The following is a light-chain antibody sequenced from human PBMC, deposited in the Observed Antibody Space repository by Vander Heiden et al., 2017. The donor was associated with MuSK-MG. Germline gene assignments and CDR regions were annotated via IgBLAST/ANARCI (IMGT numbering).Light chain of an antibody. V-gene: IGKV3-15*01. J-gene: IGKJ4*01. CDR3: QQYKNWPPLT. CDR1: QSVSSN. CDR2: GAS. Sequence: EIVMTQSPATLSVSPGERATLSCRASQSVSSNFAWYQQKPGQAPRLLIYGASTRATGIPARFSGSGSETEFTLTISSLQSEDFAVYYCQQYKNWPPLTFGGGTKVEIK.